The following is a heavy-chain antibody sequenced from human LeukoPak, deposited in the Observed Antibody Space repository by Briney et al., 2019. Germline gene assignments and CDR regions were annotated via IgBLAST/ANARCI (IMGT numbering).Heavy chain of an antibody. J-gene: IGHJ6*03. D-gene: IGHD2-15*01. CDR3: ARTQRHCSGGSCYSVRPYYYYYMDV. CDR2: IYYSGGT. V-gene: IGHV4-59*01. CDR1: GGSISSYY. Sequence: SETLSLTCTVSGGSISSYYWSWIRQPPGKGLEWIGYIYYSGGTNYNPSLKSRVTISVDTSKNQFSLKLSSVTAADTAVYYCARTQRHCSGGSCYSVRPYYYYYMDVWGKGTTVTVSS.